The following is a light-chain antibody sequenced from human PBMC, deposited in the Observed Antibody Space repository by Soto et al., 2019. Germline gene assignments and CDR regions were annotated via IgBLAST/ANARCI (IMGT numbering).Light chain of an antibody. J-gene: IGLJ1*01. CDR1: STNIGAGYE. Sequence: QSVLTQPPSVSESPGQWVTISCTGSSTNIGAGYEAHWYQQHPGTAPKLLIYDNNNRPSGVPDRFSGSKSGTSASLAITGLQAEDEAEYYCQAYNSSLSGYVFGTGTKVTVL. V-gene: IGLV1-40*01. CDR2: DNN. CDR3: QAYNSSLSGYV.